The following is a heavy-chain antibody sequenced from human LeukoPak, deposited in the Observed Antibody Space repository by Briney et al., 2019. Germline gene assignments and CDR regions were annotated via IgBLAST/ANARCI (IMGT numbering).Heavy chain of an antibody. CDR3: AHARNGDYRWDH. D-gene: IGHD4-17*01. Sequence: GESLKISCEVVGYSYTTYWIGWVRQMPGKGLEWMGIIYPAASHTKYSPSFQGRITISADSSVNTAYLQWSSLEASDTAIYFCAHARNGDYRWDHWGQGALVTVSS. CDR2: IYPAASHT. J-gene: IGHJ4*02. CDR1: GYSYTTYW. V-gene: IGHV5-51*01.